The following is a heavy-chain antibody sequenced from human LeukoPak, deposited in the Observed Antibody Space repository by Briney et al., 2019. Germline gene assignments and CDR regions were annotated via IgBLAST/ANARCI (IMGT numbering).Heavy chain of an antibody. J-gene: IGHJ4*02. V-gene: IGHV4-59*08. D-gene: IGHD6-19*01. CDR1: GGSISSCY. CDR2: IYYSGSA. Sequence: SETLYLTCTVSGGSISSCYRGRIRQPPGKALEWIGYIYYSGSANYNPSLKSRVTISVDTSKNQFSLKLSSVTAADTAVYYCARLLPSSGWYPSYYFDYWGQGTLVTVSS. CDR3: ARLLPSSGWYPSYYFDY.